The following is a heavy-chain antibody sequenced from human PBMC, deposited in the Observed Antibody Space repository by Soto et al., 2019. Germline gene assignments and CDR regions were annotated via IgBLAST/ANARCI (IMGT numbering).Heavy chain of an antibody. CDR1: GFTFSNAW. J-gene: IGHJ3*02. CDR3: TTGGKRFGELVLGAFDI. V-gene: IGHV3-15*07. Sequence: EVQLVESGGGLVKPGGSLRLSCAASGFTFSNAWMNWVRQAPGKGLEWVGRIKSKTDGGTTDYAAPVKGRFTISRDDSKNTLYLQMNSLKTEDTAVYYCTTGGKRFGELVLGAFDIWGQGTMVTVSS. D-gene: IGHD3-10*01. CDR2: IKSKTDGGTT.